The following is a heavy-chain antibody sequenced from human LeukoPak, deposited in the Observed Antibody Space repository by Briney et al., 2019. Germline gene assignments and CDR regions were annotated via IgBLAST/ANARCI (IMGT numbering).Heavy chain of an antibody. D-gene: IGHD7-27*01. CDR1: GGSFSGCY. J-gene: IGHJ4*02. V-gene: IGHV4-34*01. Sequence: SETLSLTCAVYGGSFSGCYWSWIRQPPGKGLEWIGEINHSGSTNYNPSLKSRVTISVDTSKNQFSLKLSSVTAADTAVYYCARDPRVLGFDYWGQGTLVTVSS. CDR3: ARDPRVLGFDY. CDR2: INHSGST.